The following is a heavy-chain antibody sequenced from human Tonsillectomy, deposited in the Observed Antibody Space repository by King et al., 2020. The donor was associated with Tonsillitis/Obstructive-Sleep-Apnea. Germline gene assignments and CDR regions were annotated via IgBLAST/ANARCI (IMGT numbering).Heavy chain of an antibody. CDR3: ARGPSPAPYCSGGSCSYYYYYMDV. Sequence: VQLVQSGSELKKPGASVKVSCKASGYTFTSYAMNWVRQAPGQGLEWMGWINTKTGNPTYAQGFTGRFVFSLDTSVSTAYLQISSLKAEDTAVYYCARGPSPAPYCSGGSCSYYYYYMDVWGKGTTVTVSS. V-gene: IGHV7-4-1*02. J-gene: IGHJ6*03. CDR2: INTKTGNP. D-gene: IGHD2-15*01. CDR1: GYTFTSYA.